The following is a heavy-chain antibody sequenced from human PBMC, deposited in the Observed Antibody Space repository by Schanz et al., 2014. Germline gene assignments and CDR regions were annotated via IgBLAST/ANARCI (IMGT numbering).Heavy chain of an antibody. CDR2: IKSKTDGGTT. Sequence: EVQLVESGGGLVKPGGSLRLSCAASGFTFSNAWMNWVRQAPGKGLEWVGRIKSKTDGGTTDYVAPVKGRFNISRDDSKTPLSLQMNSRKTEDQAVYYCTPAGMGVVAATPLLANFDLWGRGTLVTVSS. CDR1: GFTFSNAW. D-gene: IGHD2-15*01. V-gene: IGHV3-15*01. J-gene: IGHJ2*01. CDR3: TPAGMGVVAATPLLANFDL.